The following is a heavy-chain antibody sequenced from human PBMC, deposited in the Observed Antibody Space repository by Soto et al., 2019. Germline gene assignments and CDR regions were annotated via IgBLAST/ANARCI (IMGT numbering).Heavy chain of an antibody. CDR1: GFSLSTSGVG. V-gene: IGHV2-5*02. J-gene: IGHJ4*02. CDR3: AHKAAGGGYFDF. Sequence: QITLKESGPTLVKPTQTLTLTCTFSGFSLSTSGVGVGWIRQPPGKALEWLALIYWDDDKHSSPSLKSRLTITKDTAKNHVVLTMTNTDPVDTATYYCAHKAAGGGYFDFWGQGTLVTVSS. D-gene: IGHD6-19*01. CDR2: IYWDDDK.